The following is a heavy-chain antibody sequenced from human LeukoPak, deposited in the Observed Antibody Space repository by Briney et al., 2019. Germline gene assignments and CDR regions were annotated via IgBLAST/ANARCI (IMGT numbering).Heavy chain of an antibody. D-gene: IGHD2-15*01. V-gene: IGHV3-33*03. CDR1: GFTFRNYG. CDR3: TTDTWYSAGH. CDR2: IWYDGSRK. J-gene: IGHJ4*02. Sequence: GTSLRLSCAASGFTFRNYGMHWVRQAPGKGLEWVAIIWYDGSRKYYLDSVKGRFTISRDNAKNSLFLQMNSLRAEDTAIYYCTTDTWYSAGHWGQGTLVTVSS.